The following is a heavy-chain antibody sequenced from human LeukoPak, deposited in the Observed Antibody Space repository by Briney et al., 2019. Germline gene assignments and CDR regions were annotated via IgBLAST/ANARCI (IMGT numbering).Heavy chain of an antibody. CDR1: GGSISSYY. Sequence: KPSETLSLTCTVPGGSISSYYWSWIRQPPGKGLEWIGYIYYSGSTNYNPSLKSRVTISVDTSKNQFSLKLSSVTAADTAVYYCARHLRKQQLGPWRVFDYWGQGTLVTVSS. J-gene: IGHJ4*02. CDR3: ARHLRKQQLGPWRVFDY. V-gene: IGHV4-59*08. CDR2: IYYSGST. D-gene: IGHD6-13*01.